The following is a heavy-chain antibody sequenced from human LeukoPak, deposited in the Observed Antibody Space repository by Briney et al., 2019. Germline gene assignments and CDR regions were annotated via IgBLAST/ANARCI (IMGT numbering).Heavy chain of an antibody. J-gene: IGHJ4*02. D-gene: IGHD3-22*01. CDR3: ASTLVDYYDSSGYSDFDY. CDR1: GDSVSSTSAA. Sequence: SQTLSLTCAISGDSVSSTSAACNWIRQSPSRGLEWLGRTYYTSQWHNDYSESVKSRIIISPDTSQNQFSLHLNSVTPEDTAVYYCASTLVDYYDSSGYSDFDYWGQGTPITVSS. V-gene: IGHV6-1*01. CDR2: TYYTSQWHN.